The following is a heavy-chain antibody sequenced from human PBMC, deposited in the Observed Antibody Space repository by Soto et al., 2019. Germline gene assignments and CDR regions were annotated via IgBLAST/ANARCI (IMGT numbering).Heavy chain of an antibody. CDR3: ATDLNWPNY. CDR1: QNSFSRYW. CDR2: INQDGSEK. Sequence: EEQLVESGGGLVQPGGSLKLSCVVSQNSFSRYWMTWLHQALGKGLECVANINQDGSEKYYEDSVKGRFTISRDNTKNSLYLHMNSLRAEDTAVYYCATDLNWPNYWGHGTLVAVSS. D-gene: IGHD1-20*01. V-gene: IGHV3-7*01. J-gene: IGHJ4*01.